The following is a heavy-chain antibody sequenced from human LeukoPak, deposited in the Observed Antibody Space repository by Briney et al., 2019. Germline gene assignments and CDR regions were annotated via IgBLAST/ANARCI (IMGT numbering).Heavy chain of an antibody. J-gene: IGHJ4*02. V-gene: IGHV6-1*01. CDR2: TYYRSEWYN. CDR1: GDTVSTNSAT. Sequence: SQTLSLTCAISGDTVSTNSATWNWIRQSPSRGLEWLGRTYYRSEWYNDSAVSVKSRIIINPDTSKNQFSLQLNSVTPEDTAVYYCARGNPRYFDYWGQGTLASVSS. CDR3: ARGNPRYFDY.